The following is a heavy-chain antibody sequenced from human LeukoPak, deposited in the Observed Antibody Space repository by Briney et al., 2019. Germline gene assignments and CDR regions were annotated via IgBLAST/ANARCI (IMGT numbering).Heavy chain of an antibody. CDR1: GFTFSSYS. D-gene: IGHD3-10*01. CDR3: ARDLLGESQSFDY. Sequence: GGSLRLSCAASGFTFSSYSMNWVRQAPGKGLEWFSSISSSSSYIYYADSVKGRFTISRDNAKNSLYLQMNSLRAEDTAVYYCARDLLGESQSFDYWGQGTLVTVSS. V-gene: IGHV3-21*01. CDR2: ISSSSSYI. J-gene: IGHJ4*02.